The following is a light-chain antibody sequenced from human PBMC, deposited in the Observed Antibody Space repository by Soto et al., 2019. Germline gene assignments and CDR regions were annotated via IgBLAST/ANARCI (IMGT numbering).Light chain of an antibody. CDR3: SSYAGSNTPYV. V-gene: IGLV2-8*01. CDR1: NNEVGGYNY. J-gene: IGLJ1*01. Sequence: QSGLTQPPSGSGAPGQSVTISCTGTNNEVGGYNYVSWYQQHPGKAPKLMIYEVSKRPSGVPDRFSGSKSGNTASLTVSGLQAEVDADYYCSSYAGSNTPYVFGTGTKFTVL. CDR2: EVS.